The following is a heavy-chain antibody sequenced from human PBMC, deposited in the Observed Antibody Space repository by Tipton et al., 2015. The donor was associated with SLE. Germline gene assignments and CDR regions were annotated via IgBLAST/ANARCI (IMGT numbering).Heavy chain of an antibody. D-gene: IGHD6-13*01. CDR2: ISHSEST. J-gene: IGHJ2*01. CDR3: ARSPGYWILDL. Sequence: TLSLTCAVYGGSFSGYYWSWIRQPPGKGLEWIGEISHSESTKYNPSLRSRVTISMDKSKNQFSLQLISVSAADTALYYCARSPGYWILDLWGRGTLVTVSS. CDR1: GGSFSGYY. V-gene: IGHV4-34*01.